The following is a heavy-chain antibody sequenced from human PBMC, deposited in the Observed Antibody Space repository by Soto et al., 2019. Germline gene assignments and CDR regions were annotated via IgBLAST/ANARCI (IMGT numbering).Heavy chain of an antibody. CDR3: AKDRSNYDISTSFDY. D-gene: IGHD3-9*01. J-gene: IGHJ4*02. CDR2: ISGSGDST. Sequence: PGGSLRLSCAASGFTFSSYAMSWVRQAPGKGLEWVSAISGSGDSTYYADSVKGRFTISRDNSKNTLYLQMNSLRAEDTAVYYCAKDRSNYDISTSFDYWGQGTLVTVSS. V-gene: IGHV3-23*01. CDR1: GFTFSSYA.